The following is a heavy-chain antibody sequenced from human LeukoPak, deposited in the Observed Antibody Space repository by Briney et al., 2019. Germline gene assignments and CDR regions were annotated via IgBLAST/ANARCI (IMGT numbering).Heavy chain of an antibody. J-gene: IGHJ6*02. Sequence: ASVKVSCKASGYTSTNYGISWVRQAPGQGLEWMGWISAYNGNTNYAQKLQGRVTMTADTSTSTVYMELSSLRSEDTAVYYCARDEDYYGSGSDYGMDVWGQGTTVTVSS. CDR1: GYTSTNYG. CDR3: ARDEDYYGSGSDYGMDV. V-gene: IGHV1-18*01. CDR2: ISAYNGNT. D-gene: IGHD3-10*01.